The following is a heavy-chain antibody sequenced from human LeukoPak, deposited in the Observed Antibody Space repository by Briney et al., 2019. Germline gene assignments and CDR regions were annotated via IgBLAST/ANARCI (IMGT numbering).Heavy chain of an antibody. CDR1: GYSISSGYY. Sequence: SETLSLTCTVSGYSISSGYYWGWIRQPPGKGLEWIGSIYHSGSTYYNPSLKSRVTISVDTSKNQFSLKLSSVTAADTAVYYSATLGGIYYDSSGYYQLFDYWGQGTLVTVSS. CDR2: IYHSGST. D-gene: IGHD3-22*01. V-gene: IGHV4-38-2*02. CDR3: ATLGGIYYDSSGYYQLFDY. J-gene: IGHJ4*02.